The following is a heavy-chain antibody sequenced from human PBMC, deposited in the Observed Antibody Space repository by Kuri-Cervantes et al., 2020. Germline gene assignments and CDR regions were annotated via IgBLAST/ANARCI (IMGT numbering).Heavy chain of an antibody. V-gene: IGHV3-23*01. CDR1: EFPFSSYD. D-gene: IGHD3-22*01. CDR3: ASTDYYDSSGYSPIDY. J-gene: IGHJ4*02. CDR2: ISGSGGIT. Sequence: GESLKISCAASEFPFSSYDMHWVRQATGTGLGWVSAISGSGGITYYADSVKGRFTISRDNSKNTLYLQMISLRAEDTAVYYWASTDYYDSSGYSPIDYWGQGTLVTVSS.